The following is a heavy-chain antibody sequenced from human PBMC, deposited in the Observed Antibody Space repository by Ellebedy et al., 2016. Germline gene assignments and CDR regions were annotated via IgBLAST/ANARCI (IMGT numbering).Heavy chain of an antibody. D-gene: IGHD1-26*01. CDR3: ARYGWLAGGSYDWYFDL. V-gene: IGHV1-18*01. J-gene: IGHJ2*01. CDR1: GYTFTSSG. CDR2: VSGYDGNT. Sequence: ASVKVSXKASGYTFTSSGINWVRQAPGRGLEWMGWVSGYDGNTIYAQKFQGRVTMTTDTSTNTAYVELRSLRSDDSAVYYCARYGWLAGGSYDWYFDLWGRGTLVTVSS.